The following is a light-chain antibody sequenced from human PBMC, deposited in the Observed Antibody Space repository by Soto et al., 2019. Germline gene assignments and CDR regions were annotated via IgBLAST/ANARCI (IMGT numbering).Light chain of an antibody. CDR1: QSGLYSSNNKNY. J-gene: IGKJ4*01. V-gene: IGKV4-1*01. CDR2: WAS. CDR3: QQYYSTPLT. Sequence: DIVMTQSPDSLAVSLGERATINCKSSQSGLYSSNNKNYLAWYQQKPGQPPKLLIYWASTRESGVPDRFSGSGSGTDFTLTISSLQAEDVAVYYCQQYYSTPLTFGGRTKVEIK.